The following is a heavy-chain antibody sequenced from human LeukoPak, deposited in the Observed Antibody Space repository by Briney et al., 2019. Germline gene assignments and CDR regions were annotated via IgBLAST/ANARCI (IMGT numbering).Heavy chain of an antibody. J-gene: IGHJ4*02. Sequence: ASVKVSCKASGYTFTSYAMHWVRQAPGQRLEWMGWINAGNGNTKYSQKFQGRVTITRDTSASTAYMELSSLRSEDTAVYYCATGRQWLVQYYFDYWGQGTLVTVSS. V-gene: IGHV1-3*01. CDR2: INAGNGNT. CDR3: ATGRQWLVQYYFDY. CDR1: GYTFTSYA. D-gene: IGHD6-19*01.